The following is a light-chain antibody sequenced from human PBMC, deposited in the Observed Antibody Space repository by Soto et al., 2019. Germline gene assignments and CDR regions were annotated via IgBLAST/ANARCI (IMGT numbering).Light chain of an antibody. Sequence: QSVLTQPPSVSGAPGQRVSVPCTGSSCNIGAGYDVYWQWQLPGSAPIVLICDNIGRPSGVRDRISDSKSDTSPSLAFTGLQAEDEADYYCAAWDDSLSGVVFGGGTQLTVL. J-gene: IGLJ2*01. CDR2: DNI. CDR1: SCNIGAGYD. V-gene: IGLV1-40*01. CDR3: AAWDDSLSGVV.